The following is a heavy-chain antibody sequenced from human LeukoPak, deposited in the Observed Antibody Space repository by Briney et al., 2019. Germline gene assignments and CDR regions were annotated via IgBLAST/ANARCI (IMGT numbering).Heavy chain of an antibody. D-gene: IGHD3-3*01. J-gene: IGHJ4*02. Sequence: ASVKVSCKASGYTFTGYYMHWVRQAPGQGLAWMGWINPNSGGTNYAQKFQGRVTMTRDTSISTAYMELSRLRSDDTAVYYCARDRRTIFGVVTVFDYWGQGTLVTVSS. CDR2: INPNSGGT. CDR1: GYTFTGYY. CDR3: ARDRRTIFGVVTVFDY. V-gene: IGHV1-2*02.